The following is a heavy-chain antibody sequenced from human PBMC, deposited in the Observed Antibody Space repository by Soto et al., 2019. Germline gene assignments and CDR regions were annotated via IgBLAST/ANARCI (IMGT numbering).Heavy chain of an antibody. CDR1: GYSFTNYW. J-gene: IGHJ3*02. D-gene: IGHD1-26*01. CDR3: ATSLVGATEAFDI. CDR2: IDTSDSYT. Sequence: GESLKISCKGSGYSFTNYWISWVRQMPGKGLEWMGRIDTSDSYTNYSPSFQGHVTISTDKSISTAYLQWSSLKASDTAMYYCATSLVGATEAFDIWGQGTMVTVSS. V-gene: IGHV5-10-1*01.